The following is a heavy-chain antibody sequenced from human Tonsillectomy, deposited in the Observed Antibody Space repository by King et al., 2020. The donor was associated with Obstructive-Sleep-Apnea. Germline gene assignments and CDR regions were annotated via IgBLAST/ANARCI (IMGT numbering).Heavy chain of an antibody. V-gene: IGHV4-38-2*02. J-gene: IGHJ5*02. D-gene: IGHD3-10*01. CDR1: GYSISSGYY. CDR2: IYHSGST. CDR3: ASIPGTWFGELHWFDP. Sequence: VQLQESGPGLVKPSETLSLTCTVSGYSISSGYYWGWIRQPPGKGLEWIGSIYHSGSTYYNPSLKSRVTISVDTSKNQFSLKLSSVTAADTAVYYCASIPGTWFGELHWFDPWGQGTLVTVSS.